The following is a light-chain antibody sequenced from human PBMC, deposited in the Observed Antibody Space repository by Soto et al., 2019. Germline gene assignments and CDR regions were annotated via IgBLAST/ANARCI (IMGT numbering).Light chain of an antibody. V-gene: IGKV3-20*01. CDR1: QSVSSSY. Sequence: EIVLTQSPGTLSLSPGERATLSCRASQSVSSSYLAWYQQKPGQAPRLLIYGASSRATGIPDRFSGSGSGTDFTLTIGRLEPEDFAVYYCKQYGSSPYTFGQGTKLEIK. J-gene: IGKJ2*01. CDR3: KQYGSSPYT. CDR2: GAS.